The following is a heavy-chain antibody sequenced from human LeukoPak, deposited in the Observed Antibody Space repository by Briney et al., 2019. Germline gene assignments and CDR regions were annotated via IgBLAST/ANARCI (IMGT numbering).Heavy chain of an antibody. D-gene: IGHD3-22*01. V-gene: IGHV3-74*01. Sequence: PSGGSLRLSCAASGFTFSGYWMHWVRQAPGKGLVWVSRTNRDDSDTSYADSVKGRFTISRDKAKSTLYLQMNSLRVEDTAVYYCARSANYSDTSGQDYWGQGTLVTVSS. J-gene: IGHJ4*02. CDR2: TNRDDSDT. CDR1: GFTFSGYW. CDR3: ARSANYSDTSGQDY.